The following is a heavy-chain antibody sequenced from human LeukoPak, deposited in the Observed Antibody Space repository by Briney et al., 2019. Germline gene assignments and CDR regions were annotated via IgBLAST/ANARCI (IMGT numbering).Heavy chain of an antibody. CDR2: ISGSGGST. CDR3: AKDHGYSSFGRLDP. D-gene: IGHD6-13*01. J-gene: IGHJ5*02. CDR1: GFTFSSYS. Sequence: GGSLRLSCAASGFTFSSYSMNWVRQAPGKGLEWVSAISGSGGSTYYAGSVKGRFTISRDNSKNTLYLQMNSLKAENTAVYYCAKDHGYSSFGRLDPWGQGTLVTVSS. V-gene: IGHV3-23*01.